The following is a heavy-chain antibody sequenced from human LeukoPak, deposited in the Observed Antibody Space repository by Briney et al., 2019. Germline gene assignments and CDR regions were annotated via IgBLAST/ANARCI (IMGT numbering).Heavy chain of an antibody. D-gene: IGHD6-19*01. V-gene: IGHV1-18*01. CDR1: GYTFTSFG. Sequence: ASVKVSCKASGYTFTSFGFTWVRQAPGQGLEWMGWISAYNGNTQYAQKLQGRITMTTDTSTSTAYMELRSLRSDDTAVYYCARKAGDSSGWFTHFDYWGQGTLVTVSS. CDR3: ARKAGDSSGWFTHFDY. J-gene: IGHJ4*02. CDR2: ISAYNGNT.